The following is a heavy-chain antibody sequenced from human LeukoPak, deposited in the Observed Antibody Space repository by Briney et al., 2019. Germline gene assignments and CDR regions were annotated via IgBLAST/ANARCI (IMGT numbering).Heavy chain of an antibody. Sequence: GGSLRLSCAASGFTFSSYSMNWVRQAPGKGLEWVSSISSSSSYIYYADSVKGRFTISRDNAKNSLYLQMNSLRAEDTAVYYCARRMVSVDAFDIWGQGTMVTVSS. CDR1: GFTFSSYS. V-gene: IGHV3-21*01. CDR2: ISSSSSYI. J-gene: IGHJ3*02. CDR3: ARRMVSVDAFDI. D-gene: IGHD1-14*01.